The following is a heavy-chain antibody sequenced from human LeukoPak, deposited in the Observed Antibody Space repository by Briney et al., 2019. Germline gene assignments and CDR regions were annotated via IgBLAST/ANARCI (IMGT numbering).Heavy chain of an antibody. CDR1: GFTFSSYS. V-gene: IGHV3-21*01. CDR2: ISSSSSYI. CDR3: ARQRDYFNS. J-gene: IGHJ4*02. D-gene: IGHD6-25*01. Sequence: GGSLRLSCAASGFTFSSYSMNWVRQAPGKGLEWVSSISSSSSYIYYADSVKGRFTISRDNANNLLFLQMYSLRAEDTAMYYCARQRDYFNSWGQGTLLTVSS.